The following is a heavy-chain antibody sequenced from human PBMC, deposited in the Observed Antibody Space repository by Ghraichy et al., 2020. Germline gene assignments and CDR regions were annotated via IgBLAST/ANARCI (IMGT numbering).Heavy chain of an antibody. J-gene: IGHJ4*02. Sequence: SETLSLTCTVSGDSIGSSSYYWAWIRQPPGEGLEWIGSIYYSGSTFYNPSLKSRVTISVDTSKNQFSLKLSSVTAADTAVYYCARRLNASGWLYYYDHWGPGTLVTVAS. CDR3: ARRLNASGWLYYYDH. V-gene: IGHV4-39*07. CDR2: IYYSGST. CDR1: GDSIGSSSYY. D-gene: IGHD6-19*01.